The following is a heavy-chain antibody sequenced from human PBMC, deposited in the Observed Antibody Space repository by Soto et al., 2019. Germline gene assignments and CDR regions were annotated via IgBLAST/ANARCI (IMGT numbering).Heavy chain of an antibody. CDR1: GYTFTTYY. CDR3: ARADDYLWGSYRQLDY. CDR2: LNPSGGTT. Sequence: QVQLVQSGAEVRKPGASVKVSCKASGYTFTTYYIHWVRQAPGQGPEWIGLLNPSGGTTGYAQNFQGRVTMTRDTATSTVYMELTNLRSEDTAVYYCARADDYLWGSYRQLDYWGQGTLVTVSS. J-gene: IGHJ4*02. D-gene: IGHD3-16*02. V-gene: IGHV1-46*01.